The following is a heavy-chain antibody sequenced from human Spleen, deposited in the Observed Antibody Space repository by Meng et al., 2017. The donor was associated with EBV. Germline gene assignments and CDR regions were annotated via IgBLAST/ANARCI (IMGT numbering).Heavy chain of an antibody. V-gene: IGHV4-34*01. J-gene: IGHJ5*02. CDR2: INHSGST. CDR1: GGSFSGYY. D-gene: IGHD2-2*01. Sequence: QVQLQQWGAGLLKPAETLSLPCAVYGGSFSGYYWSWIRQPPGKGLEWIGEINHSGSTNYNPSLKSRVTISVDTSKNQFSLKLSSVTAADTAVYYCAREDNAKFDPWGQGTLVTVSS. CDR3: AREDNAKFDP.